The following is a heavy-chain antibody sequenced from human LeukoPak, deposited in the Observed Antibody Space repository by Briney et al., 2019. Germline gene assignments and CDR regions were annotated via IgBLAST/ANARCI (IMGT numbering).Heavy chain of an antibody. CDR2: IYPGDSDT. V-gene: IGHV5-51*01. CDR1: GYSFTSYW. Sequence: GESLKISCKGSGYSFTSYWIGWVRQMPGKGLEWMGIIYPGDSDTRYSPSFQGQVTISADKSISTAYLQWSSLKASDTAMYYSARHVLAVAGTLGWFDPWGQGTLVTVSS. CDR3: ARHVLAVAGTLGWFDP. D-gene: IGHD6-19*01. J-gene: IGHJ5*02.